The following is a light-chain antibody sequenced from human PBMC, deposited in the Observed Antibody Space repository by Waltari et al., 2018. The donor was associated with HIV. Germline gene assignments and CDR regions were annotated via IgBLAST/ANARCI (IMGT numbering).Light chain of an antibody. Sequence: QSVLTQPPSASGAPGPRVTISCSGSSANIGTTVYRYQQLPGTAPKVLIYRDNQRPSGVPDRFSGSRSGTSASLDVSGLRSEDEANYICAAWDDILSGWVFGGGTKLTVL. CDR3: AAWDDILSGWV. V-gene: IGLV1-47*01. CDR1: SANIGTT. CDR2: RDN. J-gene: IGLJ3*02.